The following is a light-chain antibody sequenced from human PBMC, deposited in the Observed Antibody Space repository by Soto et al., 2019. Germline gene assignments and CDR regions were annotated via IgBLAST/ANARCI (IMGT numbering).Light chain of an antibody. CDR3: QVWDSNSVYV. CDR2: DDS. V-gene: IGLV3-21*02. J-gene: IGLJ1*01. Sequence: SYDLTQPPSVSVAPGQTARITSGGNNIGNKRVHWYQQKPGQAPVLVVYDDSDRPSGIPERFSGSNSGNTATLSISRVEAGDEADYYCQVWDSNSVYVFGTGTKVTVL. CDR1: NIGNKR.